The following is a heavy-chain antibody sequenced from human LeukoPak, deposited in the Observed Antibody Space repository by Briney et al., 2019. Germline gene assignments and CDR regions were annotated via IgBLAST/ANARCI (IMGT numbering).Heavy chain of an antibody. V-gene: IGHV4-59*08. Sequence: SETLSLTCTVSGGSISSYYWSWIRQPPGKGLEWIGYIYYSGSTNYNPSLKSRVTISVDTSKNQFSLKLSSVTAADTAVYSCARHGGNFDYFDYWGQGTLVTVSS. D-gene: IGHD2-21*02. J-gene: IGHJ4*02. CDR2: IYYSGST. CDR3: ARHGGNFDYFDY. CDR1: GGSISSYY.